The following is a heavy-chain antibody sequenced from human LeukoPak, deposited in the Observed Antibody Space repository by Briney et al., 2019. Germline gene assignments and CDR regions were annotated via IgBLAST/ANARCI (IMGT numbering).Heavy chain of an antibody. V-gene: IGHV4-59*08. CDR1: GGSISSYY. Sequence: SETLSLTCTVSGGSISSYYWSWIRQPPGEGLEWIGYIYYSGSTNYNPSLKSRVTISVDTSKNQFSLKLSSVTAADTAVYYWARRGPRGAFDIWGQGTMVTVSS. J-gene: IGHJ3*02. CDR3: ARRGPRGAFDI. CDR2: IYYSGST. D-gene: IGHD3-10*01.